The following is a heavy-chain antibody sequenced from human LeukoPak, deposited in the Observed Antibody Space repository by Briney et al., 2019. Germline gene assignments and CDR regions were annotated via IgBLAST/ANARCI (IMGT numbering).Heavy chain of an antibody. V-gene: IGHV3-30*18. CDR2: ISYDGSNK. CDR3: AKDRPYCSSTSCYVSALDY. D-gene: IGHD2-2*01. Sequence: GRSLRLSCAASGFTFSSYGMHWVRQAPGKGLEWVAVISYDGSNKYYADSVKGRFTISRDNSKNTLYLQVNSLRAEDTAVYYCAKDRPYCSSTSCYVSALDYWGQGTLVTVSS. J-gene: IGHJ4*02. CDR1: GFTFSSYG.